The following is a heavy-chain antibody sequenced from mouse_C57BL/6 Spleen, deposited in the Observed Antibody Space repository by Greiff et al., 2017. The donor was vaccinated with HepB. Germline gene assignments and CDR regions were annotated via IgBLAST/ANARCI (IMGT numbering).Heavy chain of an antibody. CDR1: GFNIKNTY. V-gene: IGHV14-3*01. D-gene: IGHD2-1*01. Sequence: EVQLQQSVAELVRPGASVKLSCTASGFNIKNTYIHWVKQRPEQGLEWIGRIDPANGNTKYAPKFQGKATITADTSSNTAYLQLSSLTSEDTAIYYCAKMDYGNSGYWGQGTTLTVSS. CDR2: IDPANGNT. J-gene: IGHJ2*01. CDR3: AKMDYGNSGY.